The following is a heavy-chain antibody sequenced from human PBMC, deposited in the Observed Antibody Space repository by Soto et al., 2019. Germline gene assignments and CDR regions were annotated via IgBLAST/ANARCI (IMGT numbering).Heavy chain of an antibody. CDR1: GGSISSGGYY. J-gene: IGHJ4*02. CDR3: ARALKSYSTYSGYDYFDY. D-gene: IGHD5-12*01. Sequence: QVQLQESGPGLVKPSQTLSLTCTVSGGSISSGGYYWSWIRQHPGKGLAWIGYIYYSGSTDYNPSLKSRVTISVDASKNQFSLKLSSVTAADTAVYYCARALKSYSTYSGYDYFDYWGQGTLVTVSS. CDR2: IYYSGST. V-gene: IGHV4-31*03.